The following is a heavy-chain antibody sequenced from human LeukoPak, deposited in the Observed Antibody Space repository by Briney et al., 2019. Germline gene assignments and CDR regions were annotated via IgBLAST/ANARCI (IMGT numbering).Heavy chain of an antibody. CDR2: ISSSGSTI. J-gene: IGHJ4*02. CDR3: ASGLRGWYTFDY. Sequence: PGGSLRLSCAASGFTFSSYSMNWVRQAPGKGLEWVSYISSSGSTIYYADSVKGRFTISRDNAKNSLYLQMNSLRAEDTAVYYCASGLRGWYTFDYWGQGTLVTVSS. V-gene: IGHV3-48*04. D-gene: IGHD6-19*01. CDR1: GFTFSSYS.